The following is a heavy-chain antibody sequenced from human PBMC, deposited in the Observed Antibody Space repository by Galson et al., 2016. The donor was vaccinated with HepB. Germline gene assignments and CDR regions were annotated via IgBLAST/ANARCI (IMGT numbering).Heavy chain of an antibody. D-gene: IGHD3-3*01. J-gene: IGHJ1*01. CDR2: ISGTGGST. V-gene: IGHV3-23*01. CDR1: GIRFSNYA. CDR3: ANVFWSDSSEGPLRH. Sequence: SLRLSCAASGIRFSNYAMSWVRQAPGKGLVGVSVISGTGGSTYYADSVKGRFTISRDNSKDTLYLQMNSLRPDDTAVYFCANVFWSDSSEGPLRHWGQGTLVSVSS.